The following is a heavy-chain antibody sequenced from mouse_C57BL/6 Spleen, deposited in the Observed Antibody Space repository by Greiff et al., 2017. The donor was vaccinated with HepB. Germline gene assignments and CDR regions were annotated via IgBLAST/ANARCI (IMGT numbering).Heavy chain of an antibody. D-gene: IGHD2-13*01. V-gene: IGHV1-53*01. CDR3: AKEGYGDYEDYAMDY. CDR2: INPSNGGT. Sequence: QVQLQQPGTELVKPGASVKLSCKASGYTFTSYWMHWVKQRPGQGLEWIGNINPSNGGTNYNEKFKSKATLTVDKSSSTAYMQLSSLTSEYSAVYYRAKEGYGDYEDYAMDYWGQGTSVTVSS. CDR1: GYTFTSYW. J-gene: IGHJ4*01.